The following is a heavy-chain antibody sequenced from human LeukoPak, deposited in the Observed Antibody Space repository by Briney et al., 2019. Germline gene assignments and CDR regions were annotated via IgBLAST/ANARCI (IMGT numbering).Heavy chain of an antibody. CDR3: ARHQLDAFDI. J-gene: IGHJ3*02. D-gene: IGHD2-2*01. CDR1: GFMFSNYW. V-gene: IGHV3-74*01. Sequence: PGGSLRLSCAAYGFMFSNYWMYWVRQAPGKGLVWVSRINSDGGSSNYADSVKGRFTISRDNAKNTLYLQMNSLRAEDTAVYYCARHQLDAFDIWGQGTMVTVSS. CDR2: INSDGGSS.